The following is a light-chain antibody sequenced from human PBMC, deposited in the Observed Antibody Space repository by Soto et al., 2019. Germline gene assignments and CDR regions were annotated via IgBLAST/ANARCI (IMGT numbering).Light chain of an antibody. CDR2: MVS. V-gene: IGLV2-14*01. J-gene: IGLJ1*01. CDR3: TSPTPGSLYV. Sequence: QSVLTQPASVSGSPGQSITISCTGTSSHVGNYNYVSWYQQYPGRVPKLLIYMVSNRASGVSNRFSGSKSGNTASLTISGLQAEDEADYFCTSPTPGSLYVFGTGTKVTGL. CDR1: SSHVGNYNY.